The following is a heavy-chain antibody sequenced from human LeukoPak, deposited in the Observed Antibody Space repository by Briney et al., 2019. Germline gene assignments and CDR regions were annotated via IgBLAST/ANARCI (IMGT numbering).Heavy chain of an antibody. Sequence: GGSLRLSCAASGFTLSSYSMNWVRQAPGKGLEWVSSISTTSSNKYYADSVKGRFTISRDNAKNSLYLQMNSLRVEDAAVYYCASYSIPGAYVWGQGTTVTVSS. D-gene: IGHD4-11*01. V-gene: IGHV3-21*01. J-gene: IGHJ6*02. CDR3: ASYSIPGAYV. CDR2: ISTTSSNK. CDR1: GFTLSSYS.